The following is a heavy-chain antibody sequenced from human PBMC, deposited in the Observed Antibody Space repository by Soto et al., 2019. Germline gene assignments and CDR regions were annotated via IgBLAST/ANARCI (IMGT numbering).Heavy chain of an antibody. V-gene: IGHV4-30-2*01. D-gene: IGHD3-22*01. CDR3: ARGNYYDSSGYSLFDY. Sequence: KTSETLSLTCAVCGGSISSGGYSWSWIRQPPGKGLEWIGYIYHSGSTYYNPSLKSRVTISVDGSKNQFSLKLSSVTAADTAVYYCARGNYYDSSGYSLFDYWGQGTLVTVSS. J-gene: IGHJ4*02. CDR2: IYHSGST. CDR1: GGSISSGGYS.